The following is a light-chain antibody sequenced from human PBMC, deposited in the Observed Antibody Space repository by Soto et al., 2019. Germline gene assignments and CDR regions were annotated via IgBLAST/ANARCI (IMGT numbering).Light chain of an antibody. V-gene: IGKV1-5*01. J-gene: IGKJ5*01. CDR2: DAS. Sequence: QTSQSPATLSASVGDRETINCRASQSISRWLAWYQQKPGKAPQALIYDASSLKSGVPSRFSGNGSGTEFTLTISSLQPDDFATYYCQQYNTYSTLGQGTRLEIK. CDR3: QQYNTYST. CDR1: QSISRW.